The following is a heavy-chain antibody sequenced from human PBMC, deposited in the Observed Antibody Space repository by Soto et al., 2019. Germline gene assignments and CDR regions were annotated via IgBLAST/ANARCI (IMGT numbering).Heavy chain of an antibody. V-gene: IGHV3-23*01. J-gene: IGHJ4*02. CDR2: ISGSGGNT. CDR3: ARTNYYFDY. Sequence: GGSLRLSCAASGFTFNNYAMSWVRQAPGRGLEWVSAISGSGGNTYYADSVKGRFTISRDNSKNTLYLQMNSLRAEDTAVYYCARTNYYFDYWGQGTLVTVSS. CDR1: GFTFNNYA.